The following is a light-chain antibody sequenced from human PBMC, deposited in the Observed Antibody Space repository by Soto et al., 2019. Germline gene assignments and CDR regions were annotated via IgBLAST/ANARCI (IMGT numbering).Light chain of an antibody. V-gene: IGLV2-23*01. CDR2: DGS. J-gene: IGLJ2*01. Sequence: QSVLTQPASVSGSPGQSITISCTGTSSDVGSYNLVSWYQQHPGKAPKLMISDGSKRPSGVSNRFSGSKSGNTASLTISGLQAEDEADCYCCSYAGSSTDVVFGGGTKLTVL. CDR1: SSDVGSYNL. CDR3: CSYAGSSTDVV.